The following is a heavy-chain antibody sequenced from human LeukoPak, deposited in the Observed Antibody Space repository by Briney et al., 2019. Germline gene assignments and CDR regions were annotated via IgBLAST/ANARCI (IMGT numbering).Heavy chain of an antibody. CDR1: SGSISTSNYY. D-gene: IGHD3-10*01. CDR3: ARDKGGMVPFDH. V-gene: IGHV4-39*07. Sequence: SETLSLTCTVSSGSISTSNYYWGWVRQPPGKALEWIGNIFYSGSTYYSPSLKSRVTISLDTSKNQFSLKLSSVTAADTAVYFCARDKGGMVPFDHWGQGTLVTVSS. CDR2: IFYSGST. J-gene: IGHJ4*02.